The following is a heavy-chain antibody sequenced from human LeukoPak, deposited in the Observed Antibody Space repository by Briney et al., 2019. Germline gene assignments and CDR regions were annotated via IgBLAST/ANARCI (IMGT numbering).Heavy chain of an antibody. V-gene: IGHV3-74*01. CDR2: VNGPGAWT. D-gene: IGHD6-25*01. CDR1: AFTVSSHW. Sequence: RPGGSLRLSCAASAFTVSSHWMDWVRPAPGEGLVWGSRVNGPGAWTHPADSVRGRFIISRDNAENTISLQMNNLRAADTAVYFCAREGFEGQRQSDAFDVWGQGKMVTVSS. J-gene: IGHJ3*01. CDR3: AREGFEGQRQSDAFDV.